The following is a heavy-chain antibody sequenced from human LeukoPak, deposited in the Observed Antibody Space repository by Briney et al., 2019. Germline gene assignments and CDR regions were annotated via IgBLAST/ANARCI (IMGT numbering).Heavy chain of an antibody. CDR3: AKGWNGMDCGGGLDY. CDR2: INWNGGGT. Sequence: PGGSLRLSCAASGFTFDDYGMSWVRQVPGKGLEWVSGINWNGGGTAYADSVKGRFTISRDNAKNSLYLQMNSLRAEDTALYYCAKGWNGMDCGGGLDYWGQGTLVTVSS. J-gene: IGHJ4*02. D-gene: IGHD4-23*01. V-gene: IGHV3-20*04. CDR1: GFTFDDYG.